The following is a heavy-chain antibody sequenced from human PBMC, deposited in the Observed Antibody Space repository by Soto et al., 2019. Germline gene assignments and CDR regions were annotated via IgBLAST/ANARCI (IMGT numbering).Heavy chain of an antibody. V-gene: IGHV2-5*01. Sequence: SGPTLVNPTQTLTLTCSFYGFSLSTSGVGVGWVRQSPGKALEWLALIYWSGDEHYRPSLRSRLTITKDTSKNQVVLIMTNTDPVDTATYYCARGLATLPVFAFDVWGQGTTVTVSS. CDR2: IYWSGDE. D-gene: IGHD6-6*01. CDR1: GFSLSTSGVG. CDR3: ARGLATLPVFAFDV. J-gene: IGHJ3*01.